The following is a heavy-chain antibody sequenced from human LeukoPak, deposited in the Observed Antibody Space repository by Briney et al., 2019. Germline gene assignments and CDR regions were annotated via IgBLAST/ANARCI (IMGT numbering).Heavy chain of an antibody. D-gene: IGHD3-10*01. CDR2: IYTSGST. Sequence: SETLSLTCTVSGGSISSYYWSWIRQPAGKGLEWIGRIYTSGSTNYNPSLKSRVTMSVDTSKNQFSLKLSSVTAADTAVYYCARISRRTYYYGSGSPFDYWGQGTLVTVSS. J-gene: IGHJ4*02. CDR1: GGSISSYY. CDR3: ARISRRTYYYGSGSPFDY. V-gene: IGHV4-4*07.